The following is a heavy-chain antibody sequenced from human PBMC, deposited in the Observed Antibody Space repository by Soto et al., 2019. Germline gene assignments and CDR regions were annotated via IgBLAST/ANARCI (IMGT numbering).Heavy chain of an antibody. V-gene: IGHV1-2*04. J-gene: IGHJ6*02. Sequence: ASVKVSCKASGYTFTGYYMHWVRQAPGQGLEWMGWINPNSGGTNYAQKFQGWVTMTRDTSISTTYMELSRLRSDDTAVYYCARAVYPSFLSPWPYYYYGMDFWGQGTTVTVSS. CDR1: GYTFTGYY. CDR3: ARAVYPSFLSPWPYYYYGMDF. D-gene: IGHD3-16*02. CDR2: INPNSGGT.